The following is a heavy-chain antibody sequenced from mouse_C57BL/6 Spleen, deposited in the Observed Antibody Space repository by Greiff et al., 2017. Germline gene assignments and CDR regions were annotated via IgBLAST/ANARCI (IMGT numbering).Heavy chain of an antibody. CDR1: GFTFSSYG. D-gene: IGHD1-1*01. V-gene: IGHV5-6*01. J-gene: IGHJ4*01. Sequence: EVKLAESGGDLVKPGGSLKLSCAASGFTFSSYGMSWVRPTPDKRLEWVATISSGGSYTYYPDSVKGRFTISRDNAKNTLYLQMSSLKSEDTAMYYCARHPTVVEPSRYAMDYWGQGTSVTVSS. CDR2: ISSGGSYT. CDR3: ARHPTVVEPSRYAMDY.